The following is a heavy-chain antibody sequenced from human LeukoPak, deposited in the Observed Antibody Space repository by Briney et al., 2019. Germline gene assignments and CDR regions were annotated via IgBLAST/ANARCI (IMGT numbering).Heavy chain of an antibody. V-gene: IGHV3-48*01. CDR1: GFTFSMFS. CDR2: ISSSSSTI. J-gene: IGHJ4*02. CDR3: VRDSYCGGDCYRLHDL. D-gene: IGHD2-21*02. Sequence: PGGSLRLSCAASGFTFSMFSMNWVRQAPGKGLEWVSDISSSSSTIHYADSVKGRFTISRDNAKKSLYLQMSSLRAEDTALYFCVRDSYCGGDCYRLHDLWGQGTLVAVSS.